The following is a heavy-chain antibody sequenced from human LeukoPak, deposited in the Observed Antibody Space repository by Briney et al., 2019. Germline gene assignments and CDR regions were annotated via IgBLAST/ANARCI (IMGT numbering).Heavy chain of an antibody. Sequence: GSLRLSCAASGFTFDDYAMHWVRQAPGKGLEWVSAISGSGGSTYYADSVKGRFTISRDNSKNTLYLQMNSLRAEDTAVYYCAKDESSSWPNYWGQGTLVTVSS. D-gene: IGHD6-13*01. CDR3: AKDESSSWPNY. V-gene: IGHV3-23*01. CDR2: ISGSGGST. CDR1: GFTFDDYA. J-gene: IGHJ4*02.